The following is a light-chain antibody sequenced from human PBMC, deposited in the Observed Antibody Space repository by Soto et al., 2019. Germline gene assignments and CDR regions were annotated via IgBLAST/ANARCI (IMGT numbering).Light chain of an antibody. CDR3: AAWDDRLDVYV. CDR1: SSNIGSNT. CDR2: STS. J-gene: IGLJ1*01. Sequence: QSVLTQPPSASGTPGQIVAISCSGSSSNIGSNTVTWYQQLPGTAPKLLIYSTSQRSSGVPGRFSGSKSGASASLSISGLQSEDEADYYCAAWDDRLDVYVLGTGTKVTVL. V-gene: IGLV1-44*01.